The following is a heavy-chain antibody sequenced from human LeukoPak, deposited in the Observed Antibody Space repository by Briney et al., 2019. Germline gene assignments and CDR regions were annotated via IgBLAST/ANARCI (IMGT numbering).Heavy chain of an antibody. V-gene: IGHV3-33*01. CDR2: IWYDGNNK. D-gene: IGHD3-16*01. CDR3: ARAFGYALQGPDY. Sequence: GGSLRLSCAASGFTFSSYGMHWVRQAPGKGLEWVAVIWYDGNNKYYADSVKGRFSISRDNSENTLYLQMNSLRAEDTAVYYCARAFGYALQGPDYWGQGTLVTVSS. CDR1: GFTFSSYG. J-gene: IGHJ4*02.